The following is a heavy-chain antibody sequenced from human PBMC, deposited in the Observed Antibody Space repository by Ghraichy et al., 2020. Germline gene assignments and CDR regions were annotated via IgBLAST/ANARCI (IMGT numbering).Heavy chain of an antibody. J-gene: IGHJ6*03. D-gene: IGHD6-13*01. Sequence: GSLRLSCTVSGGSISSYYWSWIRQPAGKGLEWIGRIYTSGSTNYNPSLKSRVTMSVDTSKNQFSLKLSSVTAADTAVYYCATSYIAAANMDVWGKGTTVTVSS. CDR3: ATSYIAAANMDV. V-gene: IGHV4-4*07. CDR2: IYTSGST. CDR1: GGSISSYY.